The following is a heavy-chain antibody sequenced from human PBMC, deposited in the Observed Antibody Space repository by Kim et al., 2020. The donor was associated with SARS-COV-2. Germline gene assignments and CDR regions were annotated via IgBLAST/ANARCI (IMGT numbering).Heavy chain of an antibody. CDR1: GFTYSTYG. CDR2: IWHDGRDP. Sequence: GGSLRLSCAASGFTYSTYGMNWVRQAPGKGLEWLALIWHDGRDPTYVDSVKGRFTISRDNPKNTLYLQMDSLRAEDTAVYYCARGPASAVHLPAFDVWG. CDR3: ARGPASAVHLPAFDV. D-gene: IGHD6-25*01. V-gene: IGHV3-33*01. J-gene: IGHJ3*01.